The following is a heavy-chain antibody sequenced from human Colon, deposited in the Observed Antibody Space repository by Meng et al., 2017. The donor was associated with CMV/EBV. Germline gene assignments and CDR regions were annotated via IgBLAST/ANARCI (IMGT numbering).Heavy chain of an antibody. CDR2: ISHDGSSK. Sequence: GESLKISCATSGFPFSGYAMHWIRQVPGKGLEWVTFISHDGSSKNYVDSVRGRFVISRDNSKNILYLQMNSLRHEDTAVYYCAYYSSSGFYFDYWGQGTLVTVSS. V-gene: IGHV3-30*02. D-gene: IGHD3-22*01. CDR1: GFPFSGYA. CDR3: AYYSSSGFYFDY. J-gene: IGHJ4*02.